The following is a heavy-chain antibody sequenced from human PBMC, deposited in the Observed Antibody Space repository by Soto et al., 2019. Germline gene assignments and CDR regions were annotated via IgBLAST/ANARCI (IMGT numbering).Heavy chain of an antibody. Sequence: ASVKLSCEASGYSFTSYDINWVRQATAKGLKWIGRTNPNSCYTGYAQKFQGRVTMTRNTSISTAYMELSSRRSEDTAVYYCARRTHTSMYYVFWSGYYTPGGYYYYYMDVWGKGTTVTVSS. V-gene: IGHV1-8*01. J-gene: IGHJ6*03. D-gene: IGHD3-3*01. CDR1: GYSFTSYD. CDR2: TNPNSCYT. CDR3: ARRTHTSMYYVFWSGYYTPGGYYYYYMDV.